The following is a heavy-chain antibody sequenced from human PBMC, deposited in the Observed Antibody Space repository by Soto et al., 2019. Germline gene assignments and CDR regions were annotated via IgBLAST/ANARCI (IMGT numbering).Heavy chain of an antibody. CDR2: IYGAGGTT. CDR3: AKRFLDRSSWSSLGP. V-gene: IGHV3-23*01. CDR1: GFSFTGGA. Sequence: GGSLGLSCAAAGFSFTGGAMSWFRQAPGKGLVWVSTIYGAGGTTYSADSVKGRFTVSRDNSKNTLYLQMDSLRAEDTAIYYCAKRFLDRSSWSSLGPWGQGT. J-gene: IGHJ5*02. D-gene: IGHD6-13*01.